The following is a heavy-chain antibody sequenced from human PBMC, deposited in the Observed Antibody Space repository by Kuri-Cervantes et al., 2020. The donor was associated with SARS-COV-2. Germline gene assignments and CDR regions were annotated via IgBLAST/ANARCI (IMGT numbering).Heavy chain of an antibody. V-gene: IGHV1-24*01. CDR1: GYTFTSYY. Sequence: ASVKVSCKASGYTFTSYYMHWVRQAPGQGLEWMGGFDPEDGETIYAQKFQGRVTMTEDTSTDTAYMELSSLRSEDTAVYYCATGPAAIVGGWFDPWGQGTLVTVSS. CDR2: FDPEDGET. J-gene: IGHJ5*02. CDR3: ATGPAAIVGGWFDP. D-gene: IGHD2-2*01.